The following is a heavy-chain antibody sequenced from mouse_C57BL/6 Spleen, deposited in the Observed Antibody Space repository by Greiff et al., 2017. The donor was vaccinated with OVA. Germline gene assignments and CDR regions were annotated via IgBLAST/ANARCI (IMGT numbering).Heavy chain of an antibody. D-gene: IGHD2-4*01. CDR1: GFTFSDYG. CDR3: ARDGTIDDYLWYFDV. CDR2: ISSGSSTI. Sequence: EVKVVESGGGLVKPGGSLKLSCAASGFTFSDYGMHWVRQAPEKGLEWVAYISSGSSTIYYADKVKGRFTISRDNAKNTLFLQMTSLRSEDTAMYYCARDGTIDDYLWYFDVWGTGTTVTVSS. V-gene: IGHV5-17*01. J-gene: IGHJ1*03.